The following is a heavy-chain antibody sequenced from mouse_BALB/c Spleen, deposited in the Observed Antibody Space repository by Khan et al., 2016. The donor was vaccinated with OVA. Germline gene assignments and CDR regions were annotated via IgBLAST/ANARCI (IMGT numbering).Heavy chain of an antibody. J-gene: IGHJ2*01. V-gene: IGHV1S136*01. Sequence: EVQLQESGPELVKPGASVKMSCKASGYTFTAYDMHWVQQKPGQGLEWVGYIYPFNDDTKYNEKFKGKATLTSDKSSSTAYLALSSLTSEDSAVYFCEKNYRSDVYFDYWGQGTTLTVSS. CDR2: IYPFNDDT. CDR3: EKNYRSDVYFDY. D-gene: IGHD2-14*01. CDR1: GYTFTAYD.